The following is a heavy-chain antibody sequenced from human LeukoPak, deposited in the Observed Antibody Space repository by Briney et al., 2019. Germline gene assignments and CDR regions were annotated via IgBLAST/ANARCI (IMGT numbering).Heavy chain of an antibody. Sequence: ASVKVSCKASGYTFTSYTMHWVRQAPGQRLEWMGWINAGNGNTKYSQKFQGRVTITRDTSASTAYMELSSLRSEDTAVYYCARGSVTMIVVVMDYWGQGTLVTVSS. V-gene: IGHV1-3*01. CDR2: INAGNGNT. CDR1: GYTFTSYT. D-gene: IGHD3-22*01. J-gene: IGHJ4*02. CDR3: ARGSVTMIVVVMDY.